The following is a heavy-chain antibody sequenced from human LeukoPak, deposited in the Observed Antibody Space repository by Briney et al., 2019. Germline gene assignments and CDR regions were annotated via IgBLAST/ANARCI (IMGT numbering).Heavy chain of an antibody. CDR2: IYTSGST. CDR3: ARASYSYDISGWVPFDY. Sequence: PSETLSLTCTVSGHSISSGDYYWGWLRQPAGRGLEWVGRIYTSGSTTYNPSLKSRVTISGDTSKKQCSLRLSSVTAADTAVYYCARASYSYDISGWVPFDYWGQGTLVTVSS. J-gene: IGHJ4*02. D-gene: IGHD3-22*01. CDR1: GHSISSGDYY. V-gene: IGHV4-61*02.